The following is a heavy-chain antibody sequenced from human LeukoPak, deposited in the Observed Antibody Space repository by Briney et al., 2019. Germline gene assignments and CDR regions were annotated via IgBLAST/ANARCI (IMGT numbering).Heavy chain of an antibody. CDR3: SRDRSDYGDYVVDL. CDR2: ISSSSSYI. D-gene: IGHD4-17*01. CDR1: GFTFSVYT. V-gene: IGHV3-21*01. J-gene: IGHJ5*02. Sequence: GGSLRLSCAASGFTFSVYTLNWVRQAPGKGLEWVSSISSSSSYIYYADSVKGRFTISRDNAKNSLYLQMNSLRAEDTAVYYCSRDRSDYGDYVVDLWGQGTLVTVSS.